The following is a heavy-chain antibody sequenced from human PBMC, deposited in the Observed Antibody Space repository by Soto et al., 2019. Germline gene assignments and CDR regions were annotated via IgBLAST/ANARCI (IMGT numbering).Heavy chain of an antibody. V-gene: IGHV1-18*01. J-gene: IGHJ4*02. CDR1: GYTFTYYG. CDR2: ISAYSGNT. Sequence: ASVKVSCKASGYTFTYYGITWVRQAPGQGLEWMGWISAYSGNTHYAQSLQGRVTMTTDTSTTTAYLDLRSLRSDDTAVYYCARLGNYDASGRDYWDQGTLVTVSS. CDR3: ARLGNYDASGRDY. D-gene: IGHD3-22*01.